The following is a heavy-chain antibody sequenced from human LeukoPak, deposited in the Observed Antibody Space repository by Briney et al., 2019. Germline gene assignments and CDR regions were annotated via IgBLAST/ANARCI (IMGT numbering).Heavy chain of an antibody. CDR1: GGSISSSNW. CDR2: IYYSGST. J-gene: IGHJ6*03. V-gene: IGHV4-4*02. CDR3: ARDRIAVAGTHYYYYMDV. Sequence: SGTLSLTCAVSGGSISSSNWWSWIRQPPGKGLEWIGSIYYSGSTYYNPSLKSRVTISVDTSKNQFSLKLSSVTAADTAVYYCARDRIAVAGTHYYYYMDVWGKGTTVTVSS. D-gene: IGHD6-19*01.